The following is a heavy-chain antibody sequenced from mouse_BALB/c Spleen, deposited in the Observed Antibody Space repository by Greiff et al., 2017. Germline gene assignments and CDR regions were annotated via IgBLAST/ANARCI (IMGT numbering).Heavy chain of an antibody. J-gene: IGHJ3*01. V-gene: IGHV3-8*02. CDR2: ISYSGST. CDR1: GDSITSAY. D-gene: IGHD2-1*01. CDR3: ARYGNYDGTFAY. Sequence: VQLKESGPSLVKPSQTLSLTCSVTGDSITSAYWNWIRKFPGNKLEYMGYISYSGSTYYNPSLKSRISITRDTSKNQYYLQLNSVTTEDTATYYCARYGNYDGTFAYWGQGTLVTVSA.